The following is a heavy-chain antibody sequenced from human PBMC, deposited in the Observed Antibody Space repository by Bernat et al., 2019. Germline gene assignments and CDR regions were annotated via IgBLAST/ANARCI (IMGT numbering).Heavy chain of an antibody. CDR3: ASLMRGYCSGGSCPTQGG. CDR2: IDPSDSYT. Sequence: EVQLVQSGAEVKKPGESLRISCKGSGYSFTSYWISWVRQMPGKGLEWMGRIDPSDSYTNYSPSFQGHVTISADKSISTAYLQWSSLKASDTAMYYCASLMRGYCSGGSCPTQGGWGQGTLVTVSS. CDR1: GYSFTSYW. J-gene: IGHJ4*02. V-gene: IGHV5-10-1*03. D-gene: IGHD2-15*01.